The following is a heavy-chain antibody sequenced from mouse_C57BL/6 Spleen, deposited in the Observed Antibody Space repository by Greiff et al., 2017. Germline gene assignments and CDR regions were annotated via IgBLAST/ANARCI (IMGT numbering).Heavy chain of an antibody. V-gene: IGHV1-54*01. Sequence: VQLQQSGAELVRPGTSVKVSCKASGYAFTNYLIEWVKQRPGQGLEWIGVINPGSGGTSYNEKFKGKATLTADKSSSTAYMQLSSLTSEDSAVYFCARKDYGFAYWGQGTLVTVSA. CDR3: ARKDYGFAY. J-gene: IGHJ3*01. CDR1: GYAFTNYL. D-gene: IGHD1-1*01. CDR2: INPGSGGT.